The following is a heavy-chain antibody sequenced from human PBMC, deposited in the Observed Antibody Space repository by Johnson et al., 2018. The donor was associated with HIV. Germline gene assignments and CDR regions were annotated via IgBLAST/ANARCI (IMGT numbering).Heavy chain of an antibody. J-gene: IGHJ3*02. V-gene: IGHV3-30-3*01. CDR3: AREIILRGAFDI. Sequence: QVQLVESGGGVVQPGRSLRLSCAASGFTFSSYALHWVRQAPGKGLDWVAIISYDGSNEYYADSVKGRFTISRDNSKNTLYLQMNSLRAEDTAVYYCAREIILRGAFDIWGQGTMVTVSS. D-gene: IGHD3-10*01. CDR2: ISYDGSNE. CDR1: GFTFSSYA.